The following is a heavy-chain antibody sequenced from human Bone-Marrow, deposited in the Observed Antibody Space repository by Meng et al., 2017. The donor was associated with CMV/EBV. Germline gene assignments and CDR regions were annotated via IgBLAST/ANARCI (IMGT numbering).Heavy chain of an antibody. V-gene: IGHV4-34*01. CDR3: ARGRRRLAAAGTYYYYGMAV. D-gene: IGHD6-13*01. J-gene: IGHJ6*02. CDR1: GGSFSGYY. CDR2: INHSGST. Sequence: SETLSPTCAVYGGSFSGYYWSWIRQPPGKGLEWIGEINHSGSTNYNPSLKSRVTISVDTSKNQFSLKLSSVTAADTAVYYCARGRRRLAAAGTYYYYGMAVWGQGPTVPVYS.